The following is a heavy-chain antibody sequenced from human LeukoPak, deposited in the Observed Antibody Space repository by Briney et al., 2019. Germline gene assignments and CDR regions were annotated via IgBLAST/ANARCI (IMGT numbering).Heavy chain of an antibody. CDR2: FHYSGTT. D-gene: IGHD7-27*01. Sequence: SQTLSLTCTVSGGSISTYYWSWIRQPPGKGLEWIGYFHYSGTTNYNPSLKSRVTISVDTSKNQFSLKLSSVTAADTAVYYCARVDANWGVVDYWGQGTLVTVSS. CDR3: ARVDANWGVVDY. V-gene: IGHV4-59*01. J-gene: IGHJ4*02. CDR1: GGSISTYY.